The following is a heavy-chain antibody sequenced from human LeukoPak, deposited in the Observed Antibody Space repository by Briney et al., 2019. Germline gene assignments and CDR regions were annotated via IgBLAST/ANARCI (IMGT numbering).Heavy chain of an antibody. V-gene: IGHV4-4*07. Sequence: SETLSLTCTVSGGSISSYYWSWIRQPAGKGLEWIGRIYTSGSTNYNPSLKSRVTMSVGTSKNQFSLKLSSVTAADTAVYYCAREVGSYYDSSGYRYYYYYGMDVWGQGTTVTVSS. CDR2: IYTSGST. J-gene: IGHJ6*02. CDR1: GGSISSYY. CDR3: AREVGSYYDSSGYRYYYYYGMDV. D-gene: IGHD3-22*01.